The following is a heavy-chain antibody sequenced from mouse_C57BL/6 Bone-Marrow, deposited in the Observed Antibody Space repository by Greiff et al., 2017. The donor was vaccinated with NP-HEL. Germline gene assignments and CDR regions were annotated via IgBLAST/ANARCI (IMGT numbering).Heavy chain of an antibody. V-gene: IGHV3-6*01. CDR1: CYSITSGYY. D-gene: IGHD3-2*02. CDR3: ASQLRLRGFAY. J-gene: IGHJ3*01. CDR2: ISYDGSN. Sequence: EVKLQESGPGLVKPSQSLSLTCSVTCYSITSGYYWNWIRQFPGNKLEWMGYISYDGSNNYNPSITNRISITRDTSKNQFFLKLNSVTTEDTATYYCASQLRLRGFAYWGQGTLVTVSA.